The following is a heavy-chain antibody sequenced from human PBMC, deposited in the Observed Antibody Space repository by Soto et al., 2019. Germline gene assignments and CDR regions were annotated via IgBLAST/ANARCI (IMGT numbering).Heavy chain of an antibody. V-gene: IGHV3-23*01. CDR3: AKRSASTDRHFDY. CDR2: ITSSGGSA. J-gene: IGHJ4*02. Sequence: GGSLRLSCAASGVTFYSYAMSWVRQAPGKGLEWVSGITSSGGSAYYADSVEGRFTISRDNSKNTLYLQMNSLTAEDTAVYYCAKRSASTDRHFDYWGRGTLVTVSS. CDR1: GVTFYSYA.